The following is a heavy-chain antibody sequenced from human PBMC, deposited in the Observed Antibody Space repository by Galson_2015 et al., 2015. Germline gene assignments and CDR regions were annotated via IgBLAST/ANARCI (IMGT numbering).Heavy chain of an antibody. V-gene: IGHV5-51*01. CDR1: GYRFSNYW. D-gene: IGHD2-8*02. J-gene: IGHJ1*01. CDR2: IYPSDSNT. CDR3: ARQGDCIGDACYPIGYLQH. Sequence: QSGAEVKKPGESLKISCKGSGYRFSNYWIGWVRQMPGKGLEWMGIIYPSDSNTKYSPSFQGQVTISADESISTAYLQWNSLKASDTAMYYCARQGDCIGDACYPIGYLQHWGQGTLVTVSS.